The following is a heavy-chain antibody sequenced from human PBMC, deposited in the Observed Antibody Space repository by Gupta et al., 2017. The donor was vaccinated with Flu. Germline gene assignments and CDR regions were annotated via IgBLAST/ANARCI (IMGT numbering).Heavy chain of an antibody. V-gene: IGHV3-23*01. Sequence: EVQLLESGGGLVQPGGSLRLSCVASGFPFGTYAMSWVRQAPGKGLEWVSGISNSGSGTFYADSVKGRFTISRDNSKNMVSLQMESLRADETAVYYCAKEIGAIGTPNFDYWGQGTLVTVSS. CDR2: ISNSGSGT. J-gene: IGHJ4*02. D-gene: IGHD1-26*01. CDR1: GFPFGTYA. CDR3: AKEIGAIGTPNFDY.